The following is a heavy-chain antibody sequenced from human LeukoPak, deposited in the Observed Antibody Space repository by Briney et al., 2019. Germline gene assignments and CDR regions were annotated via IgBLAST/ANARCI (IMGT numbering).Heavy chain of an antibody. D-gene: IGHD2-15*01. Sequence: ASVKVSCKASGYTFTGYYIHWVRQAPGQGLEWMGWINPYSGGRNYAQKFQGRVTMTRDTSISTAYMELSRLRSDDTAVYYCARDRGYCSGGSCYSEFGWFDPWGQGTLVTVSS. V-gene: IGHV1-2*02. J-gene: IGHJ5*02. CDR3: ARDRGYCSGGSCYSEFGWFDP. CDR1: GYTFTGYY. CDR2: INPYSGGR.